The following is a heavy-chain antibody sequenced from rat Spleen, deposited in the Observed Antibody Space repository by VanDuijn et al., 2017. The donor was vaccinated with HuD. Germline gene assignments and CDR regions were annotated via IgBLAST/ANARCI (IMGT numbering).Heavy chain of an antibody. J-gene: IGHJ2*01. Sequence: EVQLVESGGGLVQPGGSLKLSCAASGFTFVDYDMAWVRQTPTRGLEWIASINTGGDVTYYRDSVKGRFTVSRDDAKNTQHLQMNNLRSEDTAMYYCSRTTTVAPFDYWGQGVMVTVSS. D-gene: IGHD1-1*01. CDR2: INTGGDVT. V-gene: IGHV5S13*01. CDR3: SRTTTVAPFDY. CDR1: GFTFVDYD.